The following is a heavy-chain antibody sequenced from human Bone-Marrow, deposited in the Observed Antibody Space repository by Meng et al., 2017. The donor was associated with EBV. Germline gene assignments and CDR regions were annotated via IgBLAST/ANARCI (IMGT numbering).Heavy chain of an antibody. J-gene: IGHJ4*02. D-gene: IGHD3-3*01. CDR3: ARGRIFGV. CDR2: INHSGST. CDR1: GGSFSGYY. V-gene: IGHV4-34*01. Sequence: QVQLQQWGAGLLKPSXTLSLTCAVYGGSFSGYYWSWIRQPPGKGLEWIGEINHSGSTNYNPSLKSRVTISVDTSKNQFSLKLSSVTAADTAVYYCARGRIFGVWGQGTLVYVSS.